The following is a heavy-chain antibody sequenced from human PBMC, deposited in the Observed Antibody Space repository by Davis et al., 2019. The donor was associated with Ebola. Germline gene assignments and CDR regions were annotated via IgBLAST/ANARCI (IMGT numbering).Heavy chain of an antibody. CDR3: AKNLSRLGTLDY. CDR1: GFTFSSNA. D-gene: IGHD1-26*01. J-gene: IGHJ4*02. V-gene: IGHV3-23*01. Sequence: GESLKISCAASGFTFSSNAMTWVRQAPGKGLEWVSGLGVSEGSTTYADSVKGRFTIPRDNSKNIVYLQMTGLRVDDTAVYFCAKNLSRLGTLDYWGQGALVTVSP. CDR2: LGVSEGST.